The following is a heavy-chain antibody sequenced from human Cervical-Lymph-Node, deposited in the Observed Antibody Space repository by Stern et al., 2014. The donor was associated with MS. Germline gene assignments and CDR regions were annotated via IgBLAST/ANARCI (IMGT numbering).Heavy chain of an antibody. J-gene: IGHJ3*02. V-gene: IGHV5-51*01. CDR2: IYPGDSDS. Sequence: EVQLVQSGAEVKKAGESLRISCKGSGYVFSDYWIGWVRQKPGKGLELVGIIYPGDSDSRYRPSFQGQVAMSADKYNTTAFLQWNSLEASDPGMYYCARLKGLLSVRETYSFDNWGQGTMVTVPS. D-gene: IGHD3-10*01. CDR1: GYVFSDYW. CDR3: ARLKGLLSVRETYSFDN.